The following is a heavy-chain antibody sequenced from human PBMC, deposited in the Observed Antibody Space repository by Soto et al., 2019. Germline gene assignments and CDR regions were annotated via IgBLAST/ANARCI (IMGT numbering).Heavy chain of an antibody. CDR1: GYTFTGYY. V-gene: IGHV1-2*04. CDR2: INPNSGGT. D-gene: IGHD2-2*01. Sequence: ASVKLSCKASGYTFTGYYMHWVRQAPGQGLEWMGWINPNSGGTNYAQKFQGWVTMTRDTSISTAYMELSRLRSDDTAVYYCARMRYQLPPGPYYYYGMDVWGQGTTVTVSS. J-gene: IGHJ6*02. CDR3: ARMRYQLPPGPYYYYGMDV.